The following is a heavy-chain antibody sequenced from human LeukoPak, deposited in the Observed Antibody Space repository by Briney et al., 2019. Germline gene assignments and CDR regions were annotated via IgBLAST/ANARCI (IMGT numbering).Heavy chain of an antibody. CDR1: GGTFSSYA. CDR3: ASYRKVATMGWANWFDP. J-gene: IGHJ5*02. CDR2: IIPIFGTA. D-gene: IGHD5-24*01. V-gene: IGHV1-69*13. Sequence: GASVKVSCKASGGTFSSYAISWVRQAPGQGLEWMGGIIPIFGTANYAQKFQGRVTITADESTSTAYMELSSLRSEDTAVYYCASYRKVATMGWANWFDPWGQGTLVTVSS.